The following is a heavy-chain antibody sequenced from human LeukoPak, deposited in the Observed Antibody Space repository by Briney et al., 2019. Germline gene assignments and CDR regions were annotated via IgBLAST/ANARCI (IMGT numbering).Heavy chain of an antibody. CDR2: ISGIGGRT. Sequence: GGSLRVSCAASGFTFSSYAMSWVRQAPGKGLEWVSAISGIGGRTYYADSVKGRVTISRDNSKNTLYLQMNSLTAEDTAVYYCAKDSISIFGVVIGPNDDWGQGTLVTV. CDR3: AKDSISIFGVVIGPNDD. J-gene: IGHJ4*02. CDR1: GFTFSSYA. D-gene: IGHD3-3*01. V-gene: IGHV3-23*01.